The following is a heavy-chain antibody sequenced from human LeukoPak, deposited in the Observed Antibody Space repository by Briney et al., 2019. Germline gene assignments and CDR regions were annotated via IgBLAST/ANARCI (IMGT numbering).Heavy chain of an antibody. J-gene: IGHJ6*02. D-gene: IGHD3-3*01. CDR2: ISWNSGSI. CDR1: GFTFDDYA. Sequence: GRSLRLSCAASGFTFDDYAMHWVRQAPGTGLEWVSGISWNSGSIGYADSVKGRFTISRDNAKNSLYLQMNSLRAEDTALYYCAKENLRFLEWLPHRGGMDVWGQGTTVTVSS. V-gene: IGHV3-9*01. CDR3: AKENLRFLEWLPHRGGMDV.